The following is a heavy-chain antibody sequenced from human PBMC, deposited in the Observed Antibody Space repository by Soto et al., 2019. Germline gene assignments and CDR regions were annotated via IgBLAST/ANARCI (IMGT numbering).Heavy chain of an antibody. J-gene: IGHJ4*02. CDR2: IDWDDDK. CDR3: ARMIAAASYYFDY. V-gene: IGHV2-70*11. Sequence: SGPTLVNPTQTLTLTCTFSGFSLSTSGMCVSWIRQPPGKALEWLARIDWDDDKYYRTSLKTRLTISKDISKNQVVLTVTNMDPVDTATYYCARMIAAASYYFDYWGQGTLVTVSS. D-gene: IGHD6-13*01. CDR1: GFSLSTSGMC.